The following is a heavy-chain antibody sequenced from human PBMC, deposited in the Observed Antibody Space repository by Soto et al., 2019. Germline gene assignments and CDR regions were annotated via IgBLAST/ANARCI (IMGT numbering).Heavy chain of an antibody. D-gene: IGHD3-22*01. V-gene: IGHV1-3*01. CDR2: INAGNGNT. CDR3: AREGVAGDYYDSSGYGVGAFDI. Sequence: ASVKVSCKASGYTFTSYAMHWVRQAPGQRLEWMGWINAGNGNTKYSQEFQGRVTITRDTSASTAYMELSSLRSEDTAVYYCAREGVAGDYYDSSGYGVGAFDIWGQGTMVTVSS. J-gene: IGHJ3*02. CDR1: GYTFTSYA.